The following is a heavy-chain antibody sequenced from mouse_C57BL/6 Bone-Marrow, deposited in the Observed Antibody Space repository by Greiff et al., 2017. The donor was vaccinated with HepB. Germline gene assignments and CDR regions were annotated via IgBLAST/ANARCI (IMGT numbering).Heavy chain of an antibody. CDR1: GYSITSGYY. Sequence: VQLQQSGPGLVKPSQSLSLTCSVTGYSITSGYYWNWIRQFPGNKLAWMGYISYDGSNNYNPSLKNRISITRDTSKNQFFLKLNSVTTEDTATYYCASSYAMDYWGQGTSVTVSS. CDR3: ASSYAMDY. CDR2: ISYDGSN. V-gene: IGHV3-6*01. J-gene: IGHJ4*01.